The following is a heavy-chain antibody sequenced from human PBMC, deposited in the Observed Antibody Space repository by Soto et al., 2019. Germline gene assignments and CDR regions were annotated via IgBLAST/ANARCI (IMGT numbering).Heavy chain of an antibody. CDR3: ARLTTVTKSFDY. V-gene: IGHV4-61*01. CDR1: GGSVSSGSYY. Sequence: QVQLQESGPGLVKPSETLSLTCTVSGGSVSSGSYYWSWIRQPPGKGLEWIGYIYYSGSTNYNPALKCRVTISVDPSTNQCSLKLSSVTAADTAVYYRARLTTVTKSFDYWGQGTLVTVSS. D-gene: IGHD4-17*01. J-gene: IGHJ4*02. CDR2: IYYSGST.